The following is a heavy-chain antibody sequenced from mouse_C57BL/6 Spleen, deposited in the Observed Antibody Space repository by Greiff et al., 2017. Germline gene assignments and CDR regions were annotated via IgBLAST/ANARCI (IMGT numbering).Heavy chain of an antibody. CDR1: GFNFTDYY. D-gene: IGHD1-1*01. J-gene: IGHJ1*03. CDR2: IDPEDGDT. V-gene: IGHV14-1*01. CDR3: TTAITTVVARYFDV. Sequence: VQLKQSGAELVRPGASVKLSCTASGFNFTDYYMHWVKQRPEQGLEWIGRIDPEDGDTEYAPQFQGKATMTADTSSNPAYLQLSSLTSADTAVYYCTTAITTVVARYFDVWGTGTTVTVSS.